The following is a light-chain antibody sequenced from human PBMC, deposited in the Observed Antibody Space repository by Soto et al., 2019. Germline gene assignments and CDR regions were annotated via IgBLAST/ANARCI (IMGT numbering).Light chain of an antibody. CDR2: GAS. CDR1: QSVGNNY. Sequence: VLSQSPGTLSLSPGERATLSCRASQSVGNNYLAWYQQKPGQAPRLLIYGASNRATGIPDRFSGSGSGTDFTLTISRLEPEDFAVYYCQQYGSSGTFGQGTKVDIK. CDR3: QQYGSSGT. J-gene: IGKJ1*01. V-gene: IGKV3-20*01.